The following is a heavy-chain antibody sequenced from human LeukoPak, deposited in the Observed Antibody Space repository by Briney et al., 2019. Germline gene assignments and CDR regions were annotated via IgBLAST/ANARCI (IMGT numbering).Heavy chain of an antibody. J-gene: IGHJ6*03. D-gene: IGHD2-15*01. CDR3: ARPEVVAGTYYYYYYMDV. CDR1: GFTFSDYY. V-gene: IGHV3-11*01. CDR2: ISSSGSTI. Sequence: GGSLRLSCAASGFTFSDYYMSWIRQAPGKGLEWVSYISSSGSTIYYADSAKGRFTISRDNAKNSLYLQMNSLRAEDAAVYYCARPEVVAGTYYYYYYMDVWGKGTTVTVSS.